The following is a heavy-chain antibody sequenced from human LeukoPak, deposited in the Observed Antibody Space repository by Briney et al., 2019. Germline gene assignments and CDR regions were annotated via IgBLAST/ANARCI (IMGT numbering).Heavy chain of an antibody. D-gene: IGHD1-14*01. V-gene: IGHV4-59*08. Sequence: PSETLSLTCIVSGGSISSYYWSWIRQPLGKGLEWIGYIYYGGSTNYNPSLKSRGTISVDTSKNEFSLKLSSVTAADTAVYYCARGSGPDYFDYWGQGTLVTVST. J-gene: IGHJ4*02. CDR2: IYYGGST. CDR1: GGSISSYY. CDR3: ARGSGPDYFDY.